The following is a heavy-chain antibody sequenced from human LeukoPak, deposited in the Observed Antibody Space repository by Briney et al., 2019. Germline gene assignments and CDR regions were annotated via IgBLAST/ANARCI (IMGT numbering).Heavy chain of an antibody. CDR2: IKQDESEK. CDR1: GFTFSSYW. CDR3: ARDKIEGPTKLDY. D-gene: IGHD1-1*01. V-gene: IGHV3-7*01. J-gene: IGHJ4*02. Sequence: GGSLRLSCAASGFTFSSYWMSWVRQAPGKGLELVANIKQDESEKYYVDSVKGRFTISRDNAKNSLYLQMNSLRAEDTAVYYCARDKIEGPTKLDYWGQGILATVSS.